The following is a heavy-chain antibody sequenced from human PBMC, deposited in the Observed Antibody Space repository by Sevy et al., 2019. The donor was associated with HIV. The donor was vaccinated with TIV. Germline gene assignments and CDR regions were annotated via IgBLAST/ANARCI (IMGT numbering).Heavy chain of an antibody. V-gene: IGHV3-15*01. D-gene: IGHD1-1*01. J-gene: IGHJ6*02. Sequence: GGSLRLSCAASGFTFSNAWMSWVRQAPGKGLEWVGRIKSKTDGGTTDYAAPVKGRFTISRDDSKNTLYLQMNSLKTEDTVVYYCTTGWNDGYYYGMDVWGQGTTVTVSS. CDR2: IKSKTDGGTT. CDR3: TTGWNDGYYYGMDV. CDR1: GFTFSNAW.